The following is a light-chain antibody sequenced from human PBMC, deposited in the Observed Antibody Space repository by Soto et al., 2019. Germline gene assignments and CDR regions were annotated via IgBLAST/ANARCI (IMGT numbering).Light chain of an antibody. V-gene: IGKV3-15*01. Sequence: EIVMTQSPATLSVSPGERATLSCRARQSVSSNLAWYQQKPGQAPRLLIYDASTRATGLPARFSGSGSGTEFTLTVSSLQSEDLAVYYCQQYKNWPLITFGQGTRLENK. CDR2: DAS. CDR3: QQYKNWPLIT. CDR1: QSVSSN. J-gene: IGKJ5*01.